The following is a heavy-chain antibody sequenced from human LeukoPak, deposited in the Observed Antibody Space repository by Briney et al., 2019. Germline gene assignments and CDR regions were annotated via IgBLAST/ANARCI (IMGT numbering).Heavy chain of an antibody. J-gene: IGHJ4*02. Sequence: SETLSLTCTVAGYSISSGYYWGWIRQPPGQGLEWIGSIYHSGSTYYNPSLKSRVTISVDTSKNQFSLKLSSVTAADTAVYYCARVEMATIGLIDYWGQGTLVTVSS. CDR2: IYHSGST. V-gene: IGHV4-38-2*02. D-gene: IGHD5-24*01. CDR3: ARVEMATIGLIDY. CDR1: GYSISSGYY.